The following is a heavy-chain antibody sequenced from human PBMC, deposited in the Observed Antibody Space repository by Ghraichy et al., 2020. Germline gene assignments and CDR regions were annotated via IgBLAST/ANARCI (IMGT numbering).Heavy chain of an antibody. CDR3: AREREVVVPPGTYYYGMDV. CDR1: GFTFDDYA. Sequence: GGSLRLSCAVSGFTFDDYAMHWVRQAPGRGLEWVSGISWNSGSIRYADSVKGRFTLPRDHAKNFLYLQMNSLRAEDMALYYCAREREVVVPPGTYYYGMDVCGLGPTVTVSS. V-gene: IGHV3-9*03. CDR2: ISWNSGSI. D-gene: IGHD2-2*01. J-gene: IGHJ6*02.